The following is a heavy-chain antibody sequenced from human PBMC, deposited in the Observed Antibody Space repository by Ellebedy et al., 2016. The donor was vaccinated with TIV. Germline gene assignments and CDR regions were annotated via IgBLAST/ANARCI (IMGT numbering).Heavy chain of an antibody. CDR3: AITGYYDSSVDY. Sequence: SETLSLXXTVSGGSISSSSYYWGWIRQPPGKGLEWIGSIYYSGSTYYNPSLKSRVTISVDTSKNQFSLKMSSVTAADTAVYYCAITGYYDSSVDYWGQGTLVTVSS. CDR2: IYYSGST. V-gene: IGHV4-39*07. CDR1: GGSISSSSYY. D-gene: IGHD3-22*01. J-gene: IGHJ4*02.